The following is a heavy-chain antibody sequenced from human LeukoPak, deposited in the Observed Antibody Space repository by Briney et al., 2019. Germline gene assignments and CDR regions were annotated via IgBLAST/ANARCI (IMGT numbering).Heavy chain of an antibody. V-gene: IGHV1-2*02. CDR1: GYTFTGYY. J-gene: IGHJ4*02. D-gene: IGHD1-26*01. CDR2: INPNSGGT. CDR3: ATENSGSFYFDY. Sequence: GASVKVSCKASGYTFTGYYMHWVRQAPGQGLEGMGWINPNSGGTNYAQKFQGRVTMTRDTSISTAYMELSRLRSDDTAVYYCATENSGSFYFDYWGQGTLVTVSS.